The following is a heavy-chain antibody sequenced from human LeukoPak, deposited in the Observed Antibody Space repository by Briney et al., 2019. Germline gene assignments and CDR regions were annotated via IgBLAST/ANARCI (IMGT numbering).Heavy chain of an antibody. CDR3: AREGVVPAALTYYYYYYMDV. J-gene: IGHJ6*03. Sequence: SETLSLTCTVSGGSISSYYWSWIRQPPGKGLEWIGYIYYSGSTNYNPSLKSRVTISVDTSKNQFSLKLSSVTAADTAVYYCAREGVVPAALTYYYYYYMDVRGKGTTVTVSS. D-gene: IGHD2-2*01. CDR2: IYYSGST. V-gene: IGHV4-59*01. CDR1: GGSISSYY.